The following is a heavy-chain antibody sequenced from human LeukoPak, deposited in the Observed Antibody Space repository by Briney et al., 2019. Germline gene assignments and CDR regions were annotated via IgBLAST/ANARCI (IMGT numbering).Heavy chain of an antibody. Sequence: GGSLRLSCGASGFTFSNYGMHWVRQAPGRGLEWVAYLRYDGNNKYYADFVKGRFTISRDNSKDTLFLQMNSLRAEDTALYYCARDVSYYYYMDVWGKGTTVTVSS. V-gene: IGHV3-30*02. J-gene: IGHJ6*03. CDR3: ARDVSYYYYMDV. CDR2: LRYDGNNK. D-gene: IGHD2-8*01. CDR1: GFTFSNYG.